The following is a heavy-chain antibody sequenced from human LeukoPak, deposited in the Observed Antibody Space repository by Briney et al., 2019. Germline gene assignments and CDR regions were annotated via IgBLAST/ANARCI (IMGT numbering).Heavy chain of an antibody. D-gene: IGHD5-24*01. J-gene: IGHJ4*02. V-gene: IGHV4-34*01. CDR3: ARGRRDGYNSE. CDR1: GXXFSGYY. CDR2: INHSGST. Sequence: PSXXXSXTXAXXGXXFSGYYWSWVRQPPGKGLEWIGEINHSGSTNYNPSLKSRVTISVDTSKNQFSLKLSSVTAADTAVYYCARGRRDGYNSEWGQGTLVTVSS.